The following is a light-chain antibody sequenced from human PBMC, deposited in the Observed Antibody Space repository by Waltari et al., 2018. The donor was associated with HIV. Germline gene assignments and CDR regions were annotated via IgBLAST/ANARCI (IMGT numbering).Light chain of an antibody. Sequence: QSALTQPASVSGSPGQSITISCTGTSIDVGSYNLVSLYQHHPGKAPKLIIYEVNKRPAGVSTRFAASNSGNTAALTSSGLQADDEGDYYCCSYAGRDIVFGVGTKLTVL. CDR3: CSYAGRDIV. CDR1: SIDVGSYNL. V-gene: IGLV2-23*02. J-gene: IGLJ2*01. CDR2: EVN.